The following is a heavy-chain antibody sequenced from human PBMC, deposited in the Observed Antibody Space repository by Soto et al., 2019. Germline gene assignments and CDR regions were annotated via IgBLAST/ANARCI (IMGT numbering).Heavy chain of an antibody. CDR2: INPDGSEK. Sequence: GGSLRLSCAASGFTFSSFWMDWVRQAPGKGLEWVANINPDGSEKHYVDSVKGRFTIYRDNAKNSLYLQMSSLTAEDSALYYCSRSLDSWGQGTRVTGS. CDR1: GFTFSSFW. CDR3: SRSLDS. V-gene: IGHV3-7*01. J-gene: IGHJ4*02.